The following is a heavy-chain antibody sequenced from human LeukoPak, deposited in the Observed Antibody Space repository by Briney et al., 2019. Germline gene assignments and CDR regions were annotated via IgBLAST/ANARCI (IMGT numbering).Heavy chain of an antibody. CDR3: ARTRYYYNSRSYGAPYYFDY. Sequence: SETLSLTCTVSGVSISSSSYCWGWIRQPPGKGLEWIGSIYYSGSTYYNPSLKSRVTISVDTSKNQFSLKLSSVTAADTAVYYCARTRYYYNSRSYGAPYYFDYWGQGTLVTVSS. CDR2: IYYSGST. V-gene: IGHV4-39*01. CDR1: GVSISSSSYC. D-gene: IGHD3-10*01. J-gene: IGHJ4*02.